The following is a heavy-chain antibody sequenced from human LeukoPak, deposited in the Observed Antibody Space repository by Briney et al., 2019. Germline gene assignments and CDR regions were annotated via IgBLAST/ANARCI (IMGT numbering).Heavy chain of an antibody. V-gene: IGHV3-23*01. Sequence: GGSLRLSCAASGFTFTSYAMSWVRQAPGKGLEWGSGISGSGSSTYCADSVKGRFTISRDNSKNTVYLQMNSLRAEDTAVYYCAKDGAAAGNFDYWGQGTLVTVSS. J-gene: IGHJ4*02. CDR3: AKDGAAAGNFDY. D-gene: IGHD6-13*01. CDR2: ISGSGSST. CDR1: GFTFTSYA.